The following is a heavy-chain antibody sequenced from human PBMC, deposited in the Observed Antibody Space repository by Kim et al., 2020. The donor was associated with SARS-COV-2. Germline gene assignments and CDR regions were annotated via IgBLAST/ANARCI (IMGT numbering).Heavy chain of an antibody. J-gene: IGHJ5*02. V-gene: IGHV3-30*04. CDR2: ISYDGSNK. Sequence: GGSLRLSCAASGFTFSSYAMHWVRQAPGKGLEWVAVISYDGSNKYYADSVKGRFTISRDNSKNTLYLQMNSLRAEDTAVYYCARGFVVVPAAINNWFDPWGQGTLVTVSS. CDR3: ARGFVVVPAAINNWFDP. D-gene: IGHD2-2*01. CDR1: GFTFSSYA.